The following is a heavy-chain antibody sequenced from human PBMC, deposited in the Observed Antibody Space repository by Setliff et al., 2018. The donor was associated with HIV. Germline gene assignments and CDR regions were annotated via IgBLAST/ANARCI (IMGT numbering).Heavy chain of an antibody. CDR3: ARTGYAFDL. V-gene: IGHV4-4*08. CDR1: GGSMNENH. CDR2: IHTSGST. J-gene: IGHJ3*01. Sequence: SETLSLTCTVSGGSMNENHWSWIRQSPGKGLEWIAYIHTSGSTYFNPSFVSRVTISIDSSENQFSLKLRSLTAADTAVYSCARTGYAFDLWGPGTMVTVSS.